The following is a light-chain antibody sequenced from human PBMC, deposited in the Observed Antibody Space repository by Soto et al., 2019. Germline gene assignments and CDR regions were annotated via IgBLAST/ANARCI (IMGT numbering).Light chain of an antibody. CDR2: CAS. V-gene: IGKV3-20*01. CDR3: QQYGRSPYT. J-gene: IGKJ2*01. CDR1: QSVSSTY. Sequence: EIVLTQSPGTLSLSPGERATLSCRASQSVSSTYLAWYQQKPGQAPRLLIYCASSRATGIPDRFSGSGSGTDFPLTISRLEPEDFAVYYCQQYGRSPYTFGQGTKLEIK.